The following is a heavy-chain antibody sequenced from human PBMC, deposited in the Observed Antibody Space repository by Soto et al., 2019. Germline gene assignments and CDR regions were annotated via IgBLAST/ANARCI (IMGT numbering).Heavy chain of an antibody. J-gene: IGHJ4*02. CDR1: GYTFTSYY. CDR2: INPSGGST. D-gene: IGHD4-17*01. Sequence: QVQLVQSGAEVKKPGASVKVSCKASGYTFTSYYMHWVRQAPGQGLEWMGIINPSGGSTSYAQKFQGRVTMTRDTSTSTVYMELSRLRSEYTAVYYCARTPTVMEGTVYWGQGTLVTVSS. CDR3: ARTPTVMEGTVY. V-gene: IGHV1-46*01.